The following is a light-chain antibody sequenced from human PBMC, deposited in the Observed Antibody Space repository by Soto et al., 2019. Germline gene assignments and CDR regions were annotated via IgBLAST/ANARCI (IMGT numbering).Light chain of an antibody. CDR2: EDN. CDR1: SGSTASNY. J-gene: IGLJ3*02. Sequence: NFMLTQPHSVSESPGKTVTISCTRSSGSTASNYVQWYQQRPGSSPTTVIYEDNQRPSGVPDRFSGSIDSSSNSASLTISGLKTEDEADYYCQSYDSSNQGVFGGGTKVTVL. CDR3: QSYDSSNQGV. V-gene: IGLV6-57*01.